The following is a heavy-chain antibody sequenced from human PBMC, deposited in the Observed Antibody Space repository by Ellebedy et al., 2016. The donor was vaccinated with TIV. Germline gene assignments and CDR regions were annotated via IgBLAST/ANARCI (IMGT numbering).Heavy chain of an antibody. Sequence: GESLKISXAASGFSSSVYYMSWIRQAPGKGPEWVSYISDSGSMIHYADSVKGRFTISRDNSKDSLYLQMNNLRAEDTAVYYRARISSGRSFYGMDVWGQGTTVTVSS. CDR3: ARISSGRSFYGMDV. CDR2: ISDSGSMI. CDR1: GFSSSVYY. V-gene: IGHV3-11*01. J-gene: IGHJ6*02. D-gene: IGHD6-19*01.